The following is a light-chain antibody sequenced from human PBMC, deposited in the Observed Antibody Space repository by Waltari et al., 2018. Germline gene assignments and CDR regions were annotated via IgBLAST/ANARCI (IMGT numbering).Light chain of an antibody. CDR2: RNN. Sequence: QSVLTQPPSASGTPGQRVTISCSGSSSDIEGSYVYWYQQFPGAAPKLLIYRNNQRPSGVPDRLSGSKFGSSASLAISGLRSEDEADYYRATWDDILRTPLFGGGTKLTVL. J-gene: IGLJ3*02. CDR1: SSDIEGSY. CDR3: ATWDDILRTPL. V-gene: IGLV1-47*01.